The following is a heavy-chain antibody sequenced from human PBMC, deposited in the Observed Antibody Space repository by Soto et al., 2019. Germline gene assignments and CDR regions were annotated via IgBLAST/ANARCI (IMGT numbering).Heavy chain of an antibody. J-gene: IGHJ4*02. CDR3: ARTTAVPNTLRSRYYFDY. D-gene: IGHD4-17*01. CDR1: GGSVNNRTYY. CDR2: VYYSGTT. Sequence: QVQLQESGPGLLKPSETLSLTCSVSGGSVNNRTYYWSWIRQPPGKRLEWIGYVYYSGTTNYNPSLKSGVFISVDTSKTQFSLSLSSVTAADTALYYCARTTAVPNTLRSRYYFDYWGQGTLVTVSS. V-gene: IGHV4-61*01.